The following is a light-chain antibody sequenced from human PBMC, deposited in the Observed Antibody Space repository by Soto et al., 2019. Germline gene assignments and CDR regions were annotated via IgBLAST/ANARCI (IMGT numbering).Light chain of an antibody. J-gene: IGKJ2*01. CDR3: QQYGSFPQT. CDR2: GAT. CDR1: QSVSSNY. V-gene: IGKV3-20*01. Sequence: ENVLTQSPGTLSLSPGERAALSCRASQSVSSNYLAWYQQKPGQAPRLLIYGATRGATGIPDRFSGSGSGTDFTLTISRLEPEDFAVYHCQQYGSFPQTFGQGTKVEIK.